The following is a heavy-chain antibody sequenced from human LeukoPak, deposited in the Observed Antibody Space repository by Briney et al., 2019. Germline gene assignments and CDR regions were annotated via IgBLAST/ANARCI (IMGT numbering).Heavy chain of an antibody. CDR3: ARGKMVGATYFDY. J-gene: IGHJ4*02. CDR2: IKQDGSEI. D-gene: IGHD1-26*01. CDR1: GFTFFNYW. Sequence: GGSLRLSCAASGFTFFNYWMSWVRQAPGKGLEWVANIKQDGSEIYCVDSVKGRFTISRDNAKNSLYLQMNSLRAEDTAVYYCARGKMVGATYFDYWGQGTLVTVSS. V-gene: IGHV3-7*01.